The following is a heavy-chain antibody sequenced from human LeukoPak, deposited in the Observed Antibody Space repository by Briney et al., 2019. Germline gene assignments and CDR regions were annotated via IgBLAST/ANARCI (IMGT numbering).Heavy chain of an antibody. CDR3: ARGGGIYDFWPSGPCMDV. V-gene: IGHV4-4*07. Sequence: PSETLSLTCTVSGGSISSYYWSWIRQPAGKGLEWIGRIYTSGSTNYNPSLKSRVTMSVDTSKNQFSLKLSSVTAADTAVYYCARGGGIYDFWPSGPCMDVWGKGTTVTVSS. J-gene: IGHJ6*03. CDR2: IYTSGST. D-gene: IGHD3-3*01. CDR1: GGSISSYY.